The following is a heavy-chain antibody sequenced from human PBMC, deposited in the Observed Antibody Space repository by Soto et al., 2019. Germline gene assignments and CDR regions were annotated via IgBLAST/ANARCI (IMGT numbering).Heavy chain of an antibody. J-gene: IGHJ4*02. CDR3: ARDLTWDDYGDYERGDY. V-gene: IGHV3-48*01. Sequence: GGSLRLSCAASGFTFSNYSMNWVRQAPGKGLEWVSYISSSSSTIYYADSVKGRFTISRDNAKNSLYLQMNSLRAEDTAVYYCARDLTWDDYGDYERGDYWGQGTLVTVSS. CDR1: GFTFSNYS. D-gene: IGHD4-17*01. CDR2: ISSSSSTI.